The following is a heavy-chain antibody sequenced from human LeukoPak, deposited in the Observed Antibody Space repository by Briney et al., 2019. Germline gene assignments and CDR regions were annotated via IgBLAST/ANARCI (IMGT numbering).Heavy chain of an antibody. CDR2: INPNSGGT. CDR3: ARDRRTGDDAFDI. Sequence: ASVKVSCKASGYTFTGYYMHWVRQAPGQGLEWMGWINPNSGGTNYAQKFQGRVTMTRDTSISTAYMELSRLRSDDTAMYYCARDRRTGDDAFDIWGQGTMVTVSS. V-gene: IGHV1-2*02. CDR1: GYTFTGYY. D-gene: IGHD7-27*01. J-gene: IGHJ3*02.